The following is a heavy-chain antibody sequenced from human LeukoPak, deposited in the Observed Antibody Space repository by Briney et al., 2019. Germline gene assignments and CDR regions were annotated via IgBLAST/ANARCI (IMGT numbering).Heavy chain of an antibody. V-gene: IGHV1-46*01. Sequence: ASVKVSCKASGYTFTSYYMHWVRQAPGQGLEWMGIINPSGGSTSYAQKFQGRVTMTRDTSTSTVYMELSSLRSEDTAVYYCARDLIRMGYSYGNNWFDPWGQGTLVTVSS. J-gene: IGHJ5*02. CDR2: INPSGGST. D-gene: IGHD5-18*01. CDR1: GYTFTSYY. CDR3: ARDLIRMGYSYGNNWFDP.